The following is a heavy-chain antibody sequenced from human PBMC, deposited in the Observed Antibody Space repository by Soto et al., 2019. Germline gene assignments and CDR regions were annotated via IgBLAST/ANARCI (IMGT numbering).Heavy chain of an antibody. J-gene: IGHJ4*02. CDR2: MNPNSGNT. D-gene: IGHD2-8*01. CDR1: GYTFTSYD. V-gene: IGHV1-8*01. Sequence: ASVKVSCKASGYTFTSYDINWVRQATGQGLEWMGWMNPNSGNTGYAQKFQGRVTMTRNTSISTAYMELSSLRSEDTAVYYCARDRRVYARGAFDYWGQGTLVTVSS. CDR3: ARDRRVYARGAFDY.